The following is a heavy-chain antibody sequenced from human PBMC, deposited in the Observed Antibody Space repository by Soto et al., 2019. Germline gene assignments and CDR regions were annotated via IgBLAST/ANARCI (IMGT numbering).Heavy chain of an antibody. D-gene: IGHD5-12*01. CDR1: GFTFSSYW. J-gene: IGHJ4*02. Sequence: EVQLVESGGGLVQPGGSLRLSCAASGFTFSSYWMSWVRQAPGKGLEWVANIKQDGSEKYYVDSVKGRFTISRDNSKNSLYLQMNSLRAEDTAVYYCARIMETTSGYSGYDPVDYWGQGTLVTVSS. CDR3: ARIMETTSGYSGYDPVDY. V-gene: IGHV3-7*01. CDR2: IKQDGSEK.